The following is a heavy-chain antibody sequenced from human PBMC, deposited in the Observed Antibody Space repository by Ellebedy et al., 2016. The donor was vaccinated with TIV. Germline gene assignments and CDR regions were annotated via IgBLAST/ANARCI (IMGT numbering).Heavy chain of an antibody. D-gene: IGHD1-14*01. Sequence: GGSLRLSXAASGFSFKDYGMNWVRQAPGKGPECVAVISFDGSNKYHANSVRGRFTISRDNSQDTLYLQMNSLRIEDTAVYYCARDHHVGGWGQGTLVTVSS. J-gene: IGHJ4*02. CDR1: GFSFKDYG. V-gene: IGHV3-30*03. CDR3: ARDHHVGG. CDR2: ISFDGSNK.